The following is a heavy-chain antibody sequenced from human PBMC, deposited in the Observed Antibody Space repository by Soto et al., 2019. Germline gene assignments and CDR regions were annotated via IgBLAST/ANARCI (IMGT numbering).Heavy chain of an antibody. CDR2: IQSGGPT. Sequence: EVQLVESGGGLVQPGGSLRLSCAASGFTVSSKYMSWVRQAPGKGREWVSLIQSGGPTYYADSVKGRFTISRDTSENTVHLQMDSLRADDTDVYYCARDDVLCEGGRCYGVPLDVGGKGTTVTVSS. V-gene: IGHV3-66*01. CDR3: ARDDVLCEGGRCYGVPLDV. CDR1: GFTVSSKY. J-gene: IGHJ6*04. D-gene: IGHD2-15*01.